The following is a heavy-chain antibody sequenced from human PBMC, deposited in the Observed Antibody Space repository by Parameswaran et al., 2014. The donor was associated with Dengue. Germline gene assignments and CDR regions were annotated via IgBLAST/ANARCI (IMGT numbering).Heavy chain of an antibody. D-gene: IGHD3-3*01. V-gene: IGHV1-46*01. Sequence: WVRQAPGQGLEWMGIINPSGGSTSYAQKFRGRVTITSDRSVSTAYMELSSLRSEDMVVYSCGPLYYDFWSGYPQLNWFDPWGQGTLVTVSS. J-gene: IGHJ5*02. CDR3: GPLYYDFWSGYPQLNWFDP. CDR2: INPSGGST.